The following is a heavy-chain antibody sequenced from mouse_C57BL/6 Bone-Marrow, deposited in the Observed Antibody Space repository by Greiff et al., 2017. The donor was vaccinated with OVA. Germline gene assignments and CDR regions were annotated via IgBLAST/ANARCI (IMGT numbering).Heavy chain of an antibody. Sequence: VKVVESGPGLVQPSQSLSITCTVSGFSLTSYGVHWVRQSPGKGLEWLGVIWRGGSTDYNAAFMSRLSITKDNSKSQVFFKMNSLQADDTAIYYCAKKGKNYYGSSYDWYFDVWGTGTTVTVSS. V-gene: IGHV2-5*01. CDR2: IWRGGST. CDR3: AKKGKNYYGSSYDWYFDV. CDR1: GFSLTSYG. D-gene: IGHD1-1*01. J-gene: IGHJ1*03.